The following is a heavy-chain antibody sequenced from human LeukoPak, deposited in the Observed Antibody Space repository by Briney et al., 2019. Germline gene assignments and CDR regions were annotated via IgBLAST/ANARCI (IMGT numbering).Heavy chain of an antibody. J-gene: IGHJ4*02. V-gene: IGHV3-23*01. Sequence: GGSLRLSCAASGFTFNNYAMNWVRQAPGKGLEWVSSISGGGETTYYADSAKGRFTISRDNSQDTLYLQMNSLRAEDTAVYYCAGDYADYVGYFFFDYWGQGTLVTVSS. CDR1: GFTFNNYA. CDR2: ISGGGETT. CDR3: AGDYADYVGYFFFDY. D-gene: IGHD4-17*01.